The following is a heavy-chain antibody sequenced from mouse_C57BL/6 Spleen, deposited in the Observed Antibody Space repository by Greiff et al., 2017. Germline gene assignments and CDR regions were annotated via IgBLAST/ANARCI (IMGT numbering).Heavy chain of an antibody. CDR3: AGFYCCGSTYFDY. V-gene: IGHV1-66*01. J-gene: IGHJ2*01. Sequence: VQLQQSGPELVKPGASVKISCKASGYTFTSYYIHWVKQRPGTGLEWIGWIYPGSGNTTYNEKFKGKATLTVDKSSSTPYMQLSSLTSVDSAVDYCAGFYCCGSTYFDYWGQGTTLTVSS. CDR2: IYPGSGNT. D-gene: IGHD1-1*02. CDR1: GYTFTSYY.